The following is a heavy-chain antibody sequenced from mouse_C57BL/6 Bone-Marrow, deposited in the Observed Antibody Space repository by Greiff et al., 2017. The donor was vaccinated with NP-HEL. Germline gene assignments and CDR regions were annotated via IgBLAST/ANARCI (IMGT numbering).Heavy chain of an antibody. Sequence: VQLQQPGAELVKPGASVKLSCKASGYTFTTYWMQWVKQRPGQGLEWIGEIDPSDSYTNSNQKFKGKATLTVEPSSSTAYMQLSSLTSEDSAVYYCARKAYYGRSYEFAYWGQGTLVTVSA. CDR2: IDPSDSYT. CDR3: ARKAYYGRSYEFAY. J-gene: IGHJ3*01. CDR1: GYTFTTYW. D-gene: IGHD1-1*01. V-gene: IGHV1-50*01.